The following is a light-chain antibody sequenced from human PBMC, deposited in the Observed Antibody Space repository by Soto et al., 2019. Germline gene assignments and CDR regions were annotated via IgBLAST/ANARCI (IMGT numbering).Light chain of an antibody. V-gene: IGKV3-20*01. CDR3: QQYGSSPKT. CDR1: QTVRNNY. CDR2: DAS. J-gene: IGKJ1*01. Sequence: ETVFTQSPGTLSLSPGDTATLSCRASQTVRNNYLAWYQQKPGQAPRLLIYDASSRATGIPDRFSGGGSGTDFTLTITRLEPEDFAVYYCQQYGSSPKTFGQGTKVDIK.